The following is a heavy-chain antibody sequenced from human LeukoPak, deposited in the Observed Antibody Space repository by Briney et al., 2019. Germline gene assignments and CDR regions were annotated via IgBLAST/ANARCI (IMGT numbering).Heavy chain of an antibody. D-gene: IGHD6-13*01. CDR2: IIPIFGIA. CDR3: ARYEAAAGNWFDP. Sequence: ASVKVSCKASGGTFSSYAINWVRQTPGQGLEWMGRIIPIFGIANYAQKFQGRVTITADKSTSTAYMELSSLRSEDTAVYYCARYEAAAGNWFDPWGQGTLVTVSS. CDR1: GGTFSSYA. J-gene: IGHJ5*02. V-gene: IGHV1-69*04.